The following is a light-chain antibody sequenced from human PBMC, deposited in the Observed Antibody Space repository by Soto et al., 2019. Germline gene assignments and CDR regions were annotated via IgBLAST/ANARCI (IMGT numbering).Light chain of an antibody. CDR2: GAS. CDR3: QQYGSSSWT. J-gene: IGKJ1*01. CDR1: QSVSSSY. Sequence: EIVLTQSPGTLSLSKGERATLSCRASQSVSSSYLAWYQQKPGQAPRLLIYGASSRATGIPDRFSGSGSGTDFTLTISRLEPEDFAVYYCQQYGSSSWTFGQVTKVDIK. V-gene: IGKV3-20*01.